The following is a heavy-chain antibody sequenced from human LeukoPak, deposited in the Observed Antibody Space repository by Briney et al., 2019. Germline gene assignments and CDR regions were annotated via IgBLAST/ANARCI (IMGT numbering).Heavy chain of an antibody. V-gene: IGHV3-48*02. CDR2: ISSSSSRV. D-gene: IGHD2-2*01. CDR1: GFTFNSYS. J-gene: IGHJ4*02. Sequence: GGSLRLSCAASGFTFNSYSMNWVRQAPGKGLEWVSYISSSSSRVYYADSVKGRFTVSRDNAKKSLFLQMNSLSDEDTAVYYCARDKYCSDTNCYGTSFEYWGQGTLVTVSS. CDR3: ARDKYCSDTNCYGTSFEY.